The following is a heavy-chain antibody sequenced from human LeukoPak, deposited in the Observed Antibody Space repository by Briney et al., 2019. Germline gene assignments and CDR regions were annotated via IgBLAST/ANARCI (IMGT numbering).Heavy chain of an antibody. J-gene: IGHJ4*02. Sequence: GGSLRLSCAASGLTFSSYAMSWVRQVPGKGLEWVSGISGSGGSTTYYADSVKGRFTISRDNSKSTLYLQMNSLRADDTAVYYCAKGWWLDYWGQGTPVTVSS. CDR1: GLTFSSYA. V-gene: IGHV3-23*01. CDR3: AKGWWLDY. D-gene: IGHD2-15*01. CDR2: ISGSGGSTT.